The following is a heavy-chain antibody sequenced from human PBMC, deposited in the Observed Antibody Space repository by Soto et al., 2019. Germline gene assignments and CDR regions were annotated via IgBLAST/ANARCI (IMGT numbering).Heavy chain of an antibody. Sequence: SATLSLTSTVSCGSIISGDYYWSWIRQPPGKGLEWIGYIYYSGSTYYNPSPKSRVTISVDTSKNQFSLKLSSVTAADTAVYYCARDRGIAAAHYGMAVWGQGTTVTVSS. CDR2: IYYSGST. V-gene: IGHV4-30-4*01. CDR1: CGSIISGDYY. J-gene: IGHJ6*02. CDR3: ARDRGIAAAHYGMAV. D-gene: IGHD6-13*01.